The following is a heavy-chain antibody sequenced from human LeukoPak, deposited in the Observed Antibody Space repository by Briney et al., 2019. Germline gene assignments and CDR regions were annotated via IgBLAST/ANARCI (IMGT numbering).Heavy chain of an antibody. CDR1: GFTFSTYS. CDR3: ARDRLRD. Sequence: PGGSLRLSCAASGFTFSTYSMNWVCQAPGKGLEWVSFISSTSSNIYYADSVKGRFTISRDNAKNSLYLQMNSLRAEDTAVYYCARDRLRDWGQGTLVTVSS. J-gene: IGHJ4*02. V-gene: IGHV3-21*01. CDR2: ISSTSSNI. D-gene: IGHD4-17*01.